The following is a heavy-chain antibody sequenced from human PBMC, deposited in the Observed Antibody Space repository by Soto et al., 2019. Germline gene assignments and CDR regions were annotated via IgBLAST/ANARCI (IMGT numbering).Heavy chain of an antibody. V-gene: IGHV3-33*01. CDR3: ARGHDFWTLCY. CDR1: GFTFSSYG. J-gene: IGHJ4*02. CDR2: IWYDGSNK. Sequence: GVSLRLSCAASGFTFSSYGMHWVRQAPGKGLEWVAVIWYDGSNKYYADSVKGRFTISRDNSKNTLYLQMNSLRAEDTAVYYCARGHDFWTLCYWGQGTLVTVSS. D-gene: IGHD3-3*01.